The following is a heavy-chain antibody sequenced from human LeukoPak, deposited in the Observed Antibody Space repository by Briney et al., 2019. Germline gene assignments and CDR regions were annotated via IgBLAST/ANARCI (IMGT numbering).Heavy chain of an antibody. V-gene: IGHV5-51*01. D-gene: IGHD3-9*01. CDR1: GYIFTSYW. J-gene: IGHJ6*02. CDR3: ASSRYFDWFPDDYYYYGMDV. Sequence: GVSLKISCKGSGYIFTSYWIGWVRQMPGKGLEWMGIIYPGDSNIKYSPSFQGQVTISADKSISTAYLQWSSLKASDTAMYYCASSRYFDWFPDDYYYYGMDVWGQGTTVTVSS. CDR2: IYPGDSNI.